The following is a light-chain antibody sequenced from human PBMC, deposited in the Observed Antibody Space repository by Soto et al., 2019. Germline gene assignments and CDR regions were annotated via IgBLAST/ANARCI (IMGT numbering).Light chain of an antibody. CDR2: GAS. CDR3: QQRHMWPIT. Sequence: EVVLTQSPGTLSLSPGERATLSCRASQSVTSNYLAWYQQKPGQAPRLLLFGASIRDTGIPPRFSGSGSGTDFTLTISSLEPEDSAVYYCQQRHMWPITFGQGTRLENK. CDR1: QSVTSNY. V-gene: IGKV3D-20*02. J-gene: IGKJ5*01.